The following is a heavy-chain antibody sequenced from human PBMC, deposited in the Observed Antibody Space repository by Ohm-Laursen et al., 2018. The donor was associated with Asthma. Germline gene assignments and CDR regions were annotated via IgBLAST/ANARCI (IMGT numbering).Heavy chain of an antibody. CDR1: GSTLSRFH. CDR3: TTEIETYYYDSSGKGDAFDI. V-gene: IGHV3-15*01. D-gene: IGHD3-22*01. CDR2: IKSKTDGGTT. J-gene: IGHJ3*02. Sequence: GSLRLSCAASGSTLSRFHMSWVRQAPGKGLEWVGRIKSKTDGGTTDYAAPVKGRFTISRDDSKNTLYLQMNSLKTEDTAVYYCTTEIETYYYDSSGKGDAFDIWGQGTMVTVSS.